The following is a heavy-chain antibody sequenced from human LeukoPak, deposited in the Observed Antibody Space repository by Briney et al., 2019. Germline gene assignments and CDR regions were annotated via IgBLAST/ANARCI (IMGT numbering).Heavy chain of an antibody. V-gene: IGHV3-30*02. D-gene: IGHD2-15*01. Sequence: GGSLRLSCAASGFTFSSYGMHWVRQAPGKGLEWVAFIRYDGSNKDYADSVKGRFTISRDNSKNTLYLQMNSLRAEDTAVYYCARVDEVAATLDYWGQGTLVTVSS. CDR2: IRYDGSNK. CDR1: GFTFSSYG. J-gene: IGHJ4*02. CDR3: ARVDEVAATLDY.